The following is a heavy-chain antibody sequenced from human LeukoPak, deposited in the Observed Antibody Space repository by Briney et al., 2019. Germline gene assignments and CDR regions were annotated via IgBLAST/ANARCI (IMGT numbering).Heavy chain of an antibody. CDR3: AREGRYCSSTSCYGPAFDI. D-gene: IGHD2-2*01. V-gene: IGHV4-28*03. Sequence: SDTLPLTCAVSGYSISSSNWWGWIRQPPGKGLEWIGYIYYRGSTYYNPSLKSRVTMSVDTSKNQFSLKLSSVTAVDTAVYYCAREGRYCSSTSCYGPAFDIWGQGTMVTVSS. J-gene: IGHJ3*02. CDR2: IYYRGST. CDR1: GYSISSSNW.